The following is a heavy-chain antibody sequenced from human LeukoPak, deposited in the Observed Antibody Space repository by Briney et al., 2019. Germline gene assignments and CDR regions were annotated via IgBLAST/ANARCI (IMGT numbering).Heavy chain of an antibody. D-gene: IGHD6-13*01. Sequence: GASVKVSCKASGYTFTSYGISWVRQAPGQGLEWMGGIIPIFGTANYAQKFQGRVTITADKSTSTAYMELSSLRSEDTAVYYCARSLDSSWDLDYWGQGTLVTVSS. CDR3: ARSLDSSWDLDY. J-gene: IGHJ4*02. V-gene: IGHV1-69*06. CDR2: IIPIFGTA. CDR1: GYTFTSYG.